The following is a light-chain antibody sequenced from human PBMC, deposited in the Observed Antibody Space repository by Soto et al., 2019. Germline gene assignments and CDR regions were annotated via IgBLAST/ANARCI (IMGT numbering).Light chain of an antibody. V-gene: IGKV3-20*01. J-gene: IGKJ4*01. CDR2: DAS. Sequence: IVLTQSPGTLSSSPGERATLSCRASQSVSSGSLAWYQQKPGQAPRLLIYDASSRATGIPDRFSGSGSGTDFTLTISRLEPEDFAVYYCQQYGSSLLTFGGGTKVDIK. CDR3: QQYGSSLLT. CDR1: QSVSSGS.